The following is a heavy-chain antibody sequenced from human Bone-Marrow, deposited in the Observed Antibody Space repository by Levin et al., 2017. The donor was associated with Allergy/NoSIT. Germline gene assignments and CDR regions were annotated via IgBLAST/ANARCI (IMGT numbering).Heavy chain of an antibody. Sequence: SQTLSLTCTVSGGSISSGNYYWSWIRQPAGERLEWIGRIYTSGSTNYNPSLKSRVTISLDTSKNQFSLKLTSVTAADTAVYYCARVGHVRESSGTSWYSFSYYYMDVWGKGTTVTSP. J-gene: IGHJ6*03. CDR1: GGSISSGNYY. D-gene: IGHD2-2*02. V-gene: IGHV4-61*02. CDR3: ARVGHVRESSGTSWYSFSYYYMDV. CDR2: IYTSGST.